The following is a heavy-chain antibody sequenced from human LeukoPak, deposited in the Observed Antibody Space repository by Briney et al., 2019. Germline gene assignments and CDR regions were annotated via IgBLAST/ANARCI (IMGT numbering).Heavy chain of an antibody. CDR1: GYTFTGYY. CDR2: INPNSGGT. J-gene: IGHJ4*02. Sequence: ASVKVSCKASGYTFTGYYMHWVRQAPGQGLEWMGWINPNSGGTNYAQKFQGWVTMTRDTSISTAYMELSRLRSDDTAVYYCARDIDSSSYYPKYYFDYWGQGTLVTVSS. CDR3: ARDIDSSSYYPKYYFDY. V-gene: IGHV1-2*04. D-gene: IGHD3-22*01.